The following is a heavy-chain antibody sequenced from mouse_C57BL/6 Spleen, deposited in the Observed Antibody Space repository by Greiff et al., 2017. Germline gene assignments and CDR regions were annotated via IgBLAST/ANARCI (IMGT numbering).Heavy chain of an antibody. CDR1: GFTFSDYG. Sequence: EVHLVESGGGLVKPGGSLKLSCAASGFTFSDYGMHWVRQAPEKGLEWVAYISSGSSTIYYADTVKGRFTISRDNAKNTLFLQMTSLRSEDTAMYYCARRELGERGYFDYWGQGTTLTVSS. CDR2: ISSGSSTI. V-gene: IGHV5-17*01. CDR3: ARRELGERGYFDY. D-gene: IGHD4-1*01. J-gene: IGHJ2*01.